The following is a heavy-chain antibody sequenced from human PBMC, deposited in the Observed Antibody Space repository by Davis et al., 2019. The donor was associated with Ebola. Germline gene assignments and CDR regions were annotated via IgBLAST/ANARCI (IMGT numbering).Heavy chain of an antibody. J-gene: IGHJ5*02. CDR2: ISSSSSTI. D-gene: IGHD5-24*01. CDR1: GFTFSSYS. CDR3: ARVLEMATEPGGWFDP. Sequence: PGGSLRLSCAASGFTFSSYSMNWVRQAPGKGLEWVSYISSSSSTIYYADSVKGRFTISRDNAKNSLYLQMNSLRDEDTAVYYCARVLEMATEPGGWFDPWGKGTLVTVSS. V-gene: IGHV3-48*02.